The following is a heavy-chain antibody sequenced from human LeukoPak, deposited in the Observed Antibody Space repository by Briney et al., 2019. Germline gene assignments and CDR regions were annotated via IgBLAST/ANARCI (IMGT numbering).Heavy chain of an antibody. Sequence: ASVKVCFNSSGYEFTFCYIHWGRQPPGQGPERMGGIRPNSGATNCARVFQGTVTMPRDTSISTAYMELGSLKFDDRAVYYCARLRGGFDSGDYWGQGSLVTVSS. V-gene: IGHV1-2*02. CDR3: ARLRGGFDSGDY. CDR1: GYEFTFCY. CDR2: IRPNSGAT. D-gene: IGHD5-12*01. J-gene: IGHJ4*02.